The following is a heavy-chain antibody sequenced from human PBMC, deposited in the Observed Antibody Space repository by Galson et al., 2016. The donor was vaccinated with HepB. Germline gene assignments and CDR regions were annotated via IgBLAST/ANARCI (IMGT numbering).Heavy chain of an antibody. CDR1: GFTFINYA. Sequence: SLRLSCAASGFTFINYAMSWVRQAPGKGLEWVSGISDNGGSTYYVDSVKGRFTISRDNFKNMLYLQMNSLRAEDTAVYYCAKGLTTVTTEVDYWGQGTLVTVSS. J-gene: IGHJ4*02. CDR3: AKGLTTVTTEVDY. CDR2: ISDNGGST. D-gene: IGHD4-17*01. V-gene: IGHV3-23*01.